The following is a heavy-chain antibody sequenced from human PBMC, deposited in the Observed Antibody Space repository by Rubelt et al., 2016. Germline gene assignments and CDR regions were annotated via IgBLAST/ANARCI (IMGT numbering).Heavy chain of an antibody. Sequence: RQAPGKGLEWVGRIKSKTDGGTTDYAAPVKGRFTISRDDSKNTLYLQMNSLRAEDTAVYYCARAGGWLQSLGDYWGQGTLVTVSS. CDR2: IKSKTDGGTT. D-gene: IGHD5-24*01. CDR3: ARAGGWLQSLGDY. J-gene: IGHJ4*02. V-gene: IGHV3-15*01.